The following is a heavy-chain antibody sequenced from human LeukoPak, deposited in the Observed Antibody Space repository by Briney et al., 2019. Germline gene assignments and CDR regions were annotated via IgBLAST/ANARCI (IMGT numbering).Heavy chain of an antibody. CDR3: ARDSYCSGGSCYSSFWFDP. CDR2: IYYSGST. Sequence: SETLSLTCTVSGGSISSYYWSWIRQPPGKGLEWIGYIYYSGSTNYNPSLKSRVTISVDTSKNQFSLKLSSVTAADTAVYCCARDSYCSGGSCYSSFWFDPWGQGTLVTVSS. CDR1: GGSISSYY. D-gene: IGHD2-15*01. J-gene: IGHJ5*02. V-gene: IGHV4-59*01.